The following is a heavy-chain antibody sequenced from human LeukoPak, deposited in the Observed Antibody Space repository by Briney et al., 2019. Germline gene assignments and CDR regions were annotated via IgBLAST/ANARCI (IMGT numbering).Heavy chain of an antibody. CDR3: ARRVVVVPAAPYYYYGMDV. J-gene: IGHJ6*02. CDR2: ISAYNGNT. CDR1: GYTFTSYG. V-gene: IGHV1-18*01. D-gene: IGHD2-2*01. Sequence: GASVKVSYKASGYTFTSYGISWVRQAPGQGLEWMGWISAYNGNTNYAQKLQGRVTMTTDTSTSTAYMELRSLRSDDTAVYYCARRVVVVPAAPYYYYGMDVWGQGTTVTVSS.